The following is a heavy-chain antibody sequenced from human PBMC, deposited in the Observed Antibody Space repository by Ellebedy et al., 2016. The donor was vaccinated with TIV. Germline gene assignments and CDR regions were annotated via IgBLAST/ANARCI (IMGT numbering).Heavy chain of an antibody. D-gene: IGHD4-17*01. Sequence: MPSETLSLTCAVSGGSIISTNWWSWVRQPPGKGLEWIGDIYPSGSTNYNPSLKSRVTISVDKSKNQFSLKLSSLTAADTAVYYCAKRQAYGDYEYAFDIWGQGTMVTVSS. V-gene: IGHV4-4*02. CDR2: IYPSGST. CDR1: GGSIISTNW. CDR3: AKRQAYGDYEYAFDI. J-gene: IGHJ3*02.